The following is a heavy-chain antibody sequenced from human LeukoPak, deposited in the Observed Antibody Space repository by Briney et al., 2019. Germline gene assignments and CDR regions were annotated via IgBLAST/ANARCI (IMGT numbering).Heavy chain of an antibody. CDR2: IRMKFNRYTT. Sequence: PGGPLRLSCAASGFNLTDHYMDWARQAPGKGLEWVGRIRMKFNRYTTEYAAYVKGRLTISRDDSKTTLNLQMNSLKTEETTACYCASDDGDGCYLDHWGQGTLVIVSS. D-gene: IGHD5-24*01. CDR1: GFNLTDHY. V-gene: IGHV3-72*01. J-gene: IGHJ4*01. CDR3: ASDDGDGCYLDH.